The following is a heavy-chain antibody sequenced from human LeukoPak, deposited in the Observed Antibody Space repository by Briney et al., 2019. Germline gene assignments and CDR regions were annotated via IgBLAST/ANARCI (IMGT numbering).Heavy chain of an antibody. Sequence: ASVKVSCKASGYTFTRYGLNWVRQAPGQGLEWMGWISAYNGNTNYAQKLQGRVTMTTDTSTSTAYMELRSLRSDDTAVYYCARDPNAPYYYDSSGYLGRYYFDYWGQGTLVTVSS. V-gene: IGHV1-18*01. CDR1: GYTFTRYG. CDR3: ARDPNAPYYYDSSGYLGRYYFDY. D-gene: IGHD3-22*01. J-gene: IGHJ4*02. CDR2: ISAYNGNT.